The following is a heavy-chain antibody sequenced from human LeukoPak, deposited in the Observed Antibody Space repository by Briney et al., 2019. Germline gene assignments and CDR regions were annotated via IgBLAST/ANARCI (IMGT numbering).Heavy chain of an antibody. CDR3: ARSPWGISMIAEA. CDR1: GFTFIDYG. Sequence: GGSLRLYCAASGFTFIDYGMSWVRQAPGKGLEWVSVINSGGATYYTDSVKGRFTISRDNSRNTLYLQMNSLRAEDTAVYYCARSPWGISMIAEAWGQGTLVTVSS. V-gene: IGHV3-53*01. D-gene: IGHD3-22*01. J-gene: IGHJ5*02. CDR2: INSGGAT.